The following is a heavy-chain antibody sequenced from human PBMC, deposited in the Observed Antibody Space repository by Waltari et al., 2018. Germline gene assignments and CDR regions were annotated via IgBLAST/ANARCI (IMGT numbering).Heavy chain of an antibody. Sequence: QLQLQESGPGLVNPSGTLSLTCTVSGGSVSSGPYCWGWIRQPPGKGLEWIGSRCNTGTTYYNPSLKSRFTTSVDASKNQVSLKLTSVTASDTAVYYCARSTSSLYDFWGQGTRVTVSS. V-gene: IGHV4-39*01. J-gene: IGHJ4*02. CDR3: ARSTSSLYDF. CDR1: GGSVSSGPYC. CDR2: RCNTGTT. D-gene: IGHD6-6*01.